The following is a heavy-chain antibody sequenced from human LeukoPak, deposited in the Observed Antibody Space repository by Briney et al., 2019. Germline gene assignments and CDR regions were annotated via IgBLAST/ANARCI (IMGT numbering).Heavy chain of an antibody. CDR2: INAGNGNT. J-gene: IGHJ5*02. V-gene: IGHV1-3*01. CDR3: ARELLWFGEFDP. CDR1: GYTFTSYY. Sequence: ASVKVSCKASGYTFTSYYMHWVRQAPGQRLEWMGWINAGNGNTKYSQKFQGRVTITRDTSASTAYMELSSLRSEDTAVYYCARELLWFGEFDPWGQGTLVTVSS. D-gene: IGHD3-10*01.